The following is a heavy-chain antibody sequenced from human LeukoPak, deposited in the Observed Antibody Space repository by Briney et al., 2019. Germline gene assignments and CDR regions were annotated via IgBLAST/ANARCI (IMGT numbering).Heavy chain of an antibody. Sequence: GGSLRLSCAASGFTVSSNYMSWVRQAPGKGLEWVSVIYSGGSTYYADSVKGRFTISRDNSKNTLYLQMNSLRAEDTAVYYCARDVGIAVFEDAFDIWGQGTMVTVSS. V-gene: IGHV3-66*01. J-gene: IGHJ3*02. CDR2: IYSGGST. CDR3: ARDVGIAVFEDAFDI. D-gene: IGHD6-19*01. CDR1: GFTVSSNY.